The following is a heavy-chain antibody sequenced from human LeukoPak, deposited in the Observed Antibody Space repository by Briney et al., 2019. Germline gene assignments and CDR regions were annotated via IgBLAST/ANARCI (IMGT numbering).Heavy chain of an antibody. CDR3: ARGMHGIKFPVWFDP. Sequence: PSETLSLTCTVSGGSISSISYYWSWIRQPPGKGLEWIAYIYYSGSTNYNPSLKSRVTISLDTSKNQFSLKLSSVTAADTAVYYCARGMHGIKFPVWFDPWGQGTLVTVSS. CDR2: IYYSGST. V-gene: IGHV4-61*01. CDR1: GGSISSISYY. J-gene: IGHJ5*02. D-gene: IGHD2-21*01.